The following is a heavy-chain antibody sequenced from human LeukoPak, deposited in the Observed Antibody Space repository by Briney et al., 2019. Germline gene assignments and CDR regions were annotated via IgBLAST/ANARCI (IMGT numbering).Heavy chain of an antibody. CDR2: INPNSGGT. V-gene: IGHV1-2*02. J-gene: IGHJ4*02. D-gene: IGHD4-11*01. CDR1: GYTFTGYY. Sequence: GASVKVSCKASGYTFTGYYMHWVRQAPGQGLEWMGWINPNSGGTNYAQKVQGRVTMTRDTSISTAYMELSRLRSDDTAVYYCAREGTTVTTGDYWGQGTLVTVSS. CDR3: AREGTTVTTGDY.